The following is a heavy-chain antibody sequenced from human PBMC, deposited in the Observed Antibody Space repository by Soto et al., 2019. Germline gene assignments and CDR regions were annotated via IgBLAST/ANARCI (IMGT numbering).Heavy chain of an antibody. Sequence: SVKVSSKAAGGTFSSYTISWVRQAPGQGLEWMGRIIPILGIANYAQKFQGRVTITADKATSTAYMELSSVRSEDTAVSYCARTELLVGGSNSSDPCGQGPLVT. J-gene: IGHJ5*02. CDR2: IIPILGIA. V-gene: IGHV1-69*02. CDR3: ARTELLVGGSNSSDP. CDR1: GGTFSSYT. D-gene: IGHD6-6*01.